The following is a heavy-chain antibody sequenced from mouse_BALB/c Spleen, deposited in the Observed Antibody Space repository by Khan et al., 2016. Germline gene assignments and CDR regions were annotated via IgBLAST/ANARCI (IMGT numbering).Heavy chain of an antibody. CDR3: ARNDYEVDY. V-gene: IGHV1-87*01. J-gene: IGHJ2*01. D-gene: IGHD2-4*01. CDR1: GYTFTSYW. CDR2: IYPGDGDT. Sequence: QVQLLQSGAELARPGASVKLSCKASGYTFTSYWMQWVKQRPGQGLEWIGAIYPGDGDTRYTQKFKGKSTLTADKSSSTAYMQLSSLASEDSAVYYCARNDYEVDYWGQGTTLTVSS.